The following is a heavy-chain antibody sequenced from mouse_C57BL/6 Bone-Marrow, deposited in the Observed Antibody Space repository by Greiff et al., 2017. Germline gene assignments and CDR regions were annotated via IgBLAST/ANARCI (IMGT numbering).Heavy chain of an antibody. Sequence: EVQLQQSGPELVKPGASVKISCKASGYTFTDYYMNWVKQSHGKSLEWIGDINPNNGGTSYNQKFKGKATLTVDKYSSTAYMGLRSLTSEDSAVSDCARFYYGSSYDYAMDYWGQGTSVTVSS. CDR2: INPNNGGT. CDR1: GYTFTDYY. CDR3: ARFYYGSSYDYAMDY. D-gene: IGHD1-1*01. J-gene: IGHJ4*01. V-gene: IGHV1-26*01.